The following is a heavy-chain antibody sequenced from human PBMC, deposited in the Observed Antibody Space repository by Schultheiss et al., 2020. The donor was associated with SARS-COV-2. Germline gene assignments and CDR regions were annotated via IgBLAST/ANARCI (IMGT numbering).Heavy chain of an antibody. CDR2: ISSSDDTI. V-gene: IGHV3-48*03. Sequence: GGSLRLSCAASGFTFSSYEMNWVRQAPGKGLEWVSYISSSDDTIYYADSVKGRFTISRDNAKNSLYLQMNSLRAEDTAVYYCARVGYRYYYYYGMDVGGQGTTVTVSS. CDR1: GFTFSSYE. J-gene: IGHJ6*02. D-gene: IGHD1-1*01. CDR3: ARVGYRYYYYYGMDV.